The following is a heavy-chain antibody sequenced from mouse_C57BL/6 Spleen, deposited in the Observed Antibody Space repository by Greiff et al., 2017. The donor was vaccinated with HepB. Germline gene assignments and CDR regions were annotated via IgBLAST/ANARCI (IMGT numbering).Heavy chain of an antibody. CDR3: APITTVVSTGAMDY. V-gene: IGHV1-59*01. J-gene: IGHJ4*01. CDR1: GYTFTSYW. CDR2: IDPSDSYT. D-gene: IGHD1-1*01. Sequence: VQLQQPGAELVRPGTSVKLSCKASGYTFTSYWMHWVKQRPGQGLEWIGVIDPSDSYTNYNQKFKGKATLTVDTSSSTAYMQLSSLTSEDSAVYYCAPITTVVSTGAMDYWGQGTSVTVSS.